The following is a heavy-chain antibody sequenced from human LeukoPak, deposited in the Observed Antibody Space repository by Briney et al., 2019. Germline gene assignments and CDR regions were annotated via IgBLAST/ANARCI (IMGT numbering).Heavy chain of an antibody. D-gene: IGHD1-26*01. V-gene: IGHV1-46*01. CDR3: ARAVGAKAYYYYYYMDV. CDR1: GYTFTSYY. J-gene: IGHJ6*03. CDR2: INPSGGST. Sequence: ASVKVSCKASGYTFTSYYMHWVRQAPGQGLEWMGIINPSGGSTSYAQKFQGRVTMTRDTSTSTAYMELSSLRSEDTAVYYCARAVGAKAYYYYYYMDVWGKGTTVTVSS.